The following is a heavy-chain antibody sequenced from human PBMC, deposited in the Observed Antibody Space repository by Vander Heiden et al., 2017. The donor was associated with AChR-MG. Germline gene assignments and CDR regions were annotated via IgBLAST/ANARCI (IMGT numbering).Heavy chain of an antibody. Sequence: EVQLLESGGGLVQPGGSLRLSCAASGFTFSDYGLSWVRQAPGKGLEWVSAISGSGGNTYYADSVKGRFTMSRDNSKNTLYLQMNSLRAEDTAVYYCTKRAGWNGRGVDYWGQGTLVTVS. J-gene: IGHJ4*02. D-gene: IGHD1-1*01. CDR3: TKRAGWNGRGVDY. CDR2: ISGSGGNT. V-gene: IGHV3-23*01. CDR1: GFTFSDYG.